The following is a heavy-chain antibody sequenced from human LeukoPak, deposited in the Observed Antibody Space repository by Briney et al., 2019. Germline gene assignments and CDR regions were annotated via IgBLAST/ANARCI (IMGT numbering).Heavy chain of an antibody. Sequence: TSETLSLTCTVSGGSISSSSYYWSWIRQPAGKGLEWIGRIYTSGSTNYNPSLKSRVTMSVDTSKNQFSLKLSSVTAADTAVYYCARDSSSPNSGSYWGGGVYDAFDIWGQGTMVTVSS. CDR2: IYTSGST. V-gene: IGHV4-61*02. D-gene: IGHD1-26*01. J-gene: IGHJ3*02. CDR3: ARDSSSPNSGSYWGGGVYDAFDI. CDR1: GGSISSSSYY.